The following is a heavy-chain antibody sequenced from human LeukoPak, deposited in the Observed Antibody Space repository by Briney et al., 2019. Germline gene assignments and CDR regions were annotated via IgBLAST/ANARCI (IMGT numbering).Heavy chain of an antibody. CDR3: ARHYSGDLYYFDH. D-gene: IGHD4-17*01. J-gene: IGHJ4*02. Sequence: SETLSLTCTVSGGSISSSSYYWSWIRQPPGKGLEWIGTIYYSGSTYYNPSLRSRVTMSVATSSNHFSLKLSSVTAADAAVYYCARHYSGDLYYFDHWGQGTLVTVSS. CDR1: GGSISSSSYY. CDR2: IYYSGST. V-gene: IGHV4-39*01.